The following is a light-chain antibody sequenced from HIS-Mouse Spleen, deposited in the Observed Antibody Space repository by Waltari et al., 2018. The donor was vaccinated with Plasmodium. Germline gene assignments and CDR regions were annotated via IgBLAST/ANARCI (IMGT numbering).Light chain of an antibody. CDR2: DVS. CDR1: ISDVGGYNY. J-gene: IGLJ1*01. Sequence: QSALTQPRSVSGSPGQSVTISCTGTISDVGGYNYVSWYQQHPGKAPKLMIYDVSKRPSGVPDCFSGSKSGNTASLTIYGLQAEDEADYYCCSYAGSYTYVFGTGTKVTVL. V-gene: IGLV2-11*01. CDR3: CSYAGSYTYV.